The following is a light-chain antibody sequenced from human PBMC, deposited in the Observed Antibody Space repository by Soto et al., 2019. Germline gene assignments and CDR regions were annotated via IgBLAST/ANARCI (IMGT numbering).Light chain of an antibody. CDR1: QHVSSN. J-gene: IGKJ2*01. CDR2: RAS. V-gene: IGKV3-15*01. Sequence: PGGSATLSCRASQHVSSNFAWYRQKPGQAPTLVIYRASTRATGIPARFSGSGSGTEFTLTISSLQSEDFAVYYCQQYNNWPYTFGQGTKLEIK. CDR3: QQYNNWPYT.